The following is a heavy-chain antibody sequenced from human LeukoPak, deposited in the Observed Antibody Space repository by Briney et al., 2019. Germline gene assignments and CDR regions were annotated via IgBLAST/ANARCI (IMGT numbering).Heavy chain of an antibody. V-gene: IGHV1-18*01. CDR3: ARDKDVGLYCSGGSCYYYYYGMDV. J-gene: IGHJ6*02. D-gene: IGHD2-15*01. CDR2: ISAYNGNT. Sequence: ASVKVSCKASGYTFTSYGISWVRQAPGQGLEWMGWISAYNGNTNYAQKLQGRVTMTTDTSTSTAYMELRSLRSDDTAVYYCARDKDVGLYCSGGSCYYYYYGMDVWGQGTTVTVSS. CDR1: GYTFTSYG.